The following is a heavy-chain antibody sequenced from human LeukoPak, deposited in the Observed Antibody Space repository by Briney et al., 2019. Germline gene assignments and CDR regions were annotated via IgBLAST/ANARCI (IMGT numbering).Heavy chain of an antibody. J-gene: IGHJ4*02. CDR1: GGSISSYF. CDR3: ATRGDIVVVPAAMLKV. CDR2: IHTKGST. Sequence: SETLSLTCTVSGGSISSYFWSWIRQPPGKGLEWIGCIHTKGSTNYNPSLESRVTISVDTSKNQFSLKLSSVTAADTAVYYCATRGDIVVVPAAMLKVWGQGTLVTVSS. D-gene: IGHD2-2*01. V-gene: IGHV4-4*08.